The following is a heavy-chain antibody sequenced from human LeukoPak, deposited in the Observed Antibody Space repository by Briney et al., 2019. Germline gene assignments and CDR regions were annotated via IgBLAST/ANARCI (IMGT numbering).Heavy chain of an antibody. Sequence: GGSLRLSCAASGFTFSGYSMNWVRQAPGKGLEWVSYISSRGTTIYYADSVKGRFTISRDNAKKSLHLQMNSLRAEDTALYYCARGGEYSSSLYQCDYWGQGTLVTVSS. D-gene: IGHD6-13*01. CDR1: GFTFSGYS. V-gene: IGHV3-48*01. CDR2: ISSRGTTI. J-gene: IGHJ4*02. CDR3: ARGGEYSSSLYQCDY.